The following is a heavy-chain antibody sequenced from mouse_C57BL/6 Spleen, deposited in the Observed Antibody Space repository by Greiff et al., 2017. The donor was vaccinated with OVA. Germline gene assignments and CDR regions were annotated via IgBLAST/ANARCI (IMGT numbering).Heavy chain of an antibody. CDR1: GYAFSSYW. CDR3: AREGDIYSGNSLNG. D-gene: IGHD1-3*01. Sequence: VQLQQPGAELVKPGASVKISCKASGYAFSSYWMTWVKQRPGKGLEWIGQIYPGDGDTNYNGKFKGKATLTVDKSSSTAYMQLSSLTSEDSAVYFCAREGDIYSGNSLNGWGQGTTLTVSS. CDR2: IYPGDGDT. J-gene: IGHJ2*01. V-gene: IGHV1-80*01.